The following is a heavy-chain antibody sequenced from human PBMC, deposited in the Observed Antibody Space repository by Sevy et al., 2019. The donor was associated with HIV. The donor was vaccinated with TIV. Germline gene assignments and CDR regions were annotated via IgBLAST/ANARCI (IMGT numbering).Heavy chain of an antibody. CDR2: IRRKGSGGAT. CDR3: ARDYDRRGGKYVSFDP. D-gene: IGHD3-3*01. Sequence: GGSLSLSCTASGFTFRDYAMAWFRQTPGKGLEWVALIRRKGSGGATDYAASVKGRFTISRDDSRSIAYLEMNSLKTDDTAVYFCARDYDRRGGKYVSFDPWGQGTLVTVSS. CDR1: GFTFRDYA. V-gene: IGHV3-49*03. J-gene: IGHJ5*02.